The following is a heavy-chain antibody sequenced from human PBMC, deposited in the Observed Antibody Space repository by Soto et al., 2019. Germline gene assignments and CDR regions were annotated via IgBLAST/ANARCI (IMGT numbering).Heavy chain of an antibody. Sequence: VQLVQSGAEVKKPGASVKVSCRASGFTFTSYDINWVRQATGQGPEWMGWMSPNSGNKGYAQKFQGRVTMTRHSSISPAHRELRSLRSEDTAVYYCASGSANWFRNAFDIWGQGTMGTVS. D-gene: IGHD1-1*01. J-gene: IGHJ3*02. CDR2: MSPNSGNK. V-gene: IGHV1-8*01. CDR1: GFTFTSYD. CDR3: ASGSANWFRNAFDI.